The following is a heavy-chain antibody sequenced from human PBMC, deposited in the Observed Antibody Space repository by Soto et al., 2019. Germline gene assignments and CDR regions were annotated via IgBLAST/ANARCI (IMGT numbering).Heavy chain of an antibody. CDR3: ARALPGTTTLFDY. Sequence: GGSLRLSCAVSGFTFSSYSINWVRQAPGKGLEWVASVSSSSSYIYYADSVKGRFTISRDNAKNSLYLQMDSLRVEDTAVYYCARALPGTTTLFDYWGRGTLVTVSS. J-gene: IGHJ4*02. V-gene: IGHV3-21*01. D-gene: IGHD1-7*01. CDR1: GFTFSSYS. CDR2: VSSSSSYI.